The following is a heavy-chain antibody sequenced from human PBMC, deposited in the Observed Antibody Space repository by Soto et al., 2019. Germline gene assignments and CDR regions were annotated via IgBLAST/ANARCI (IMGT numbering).Heavy chain of an antibody. J-gene: IGHJ4*02. CDR2: IWYDGSNK. Sequence: QVQLVESGGGVVQPGRSLRLSCATSGFTFSGYGMHWVRQAPGKGLEWVAVIWYDGSNKYYADSVKGRFTISRDNSKNTLYLQMNSLRTEDTAVYYCVREGKDIVATIRPYYFDYWGQGTLVTVSS. V-gene: IGHV3-33*01. CDR1: GFTFSGYG. D-gene: IGHD5-12*01. CDR3: VREGKDIVATIRPYYFDY.